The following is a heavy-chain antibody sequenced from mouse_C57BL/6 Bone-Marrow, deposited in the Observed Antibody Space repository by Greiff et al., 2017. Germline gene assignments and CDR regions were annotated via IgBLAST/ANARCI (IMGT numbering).Heavy chain of an antibody. V-gene: IGHV1-81*01. Sequence: VQLQQSGAELARPGASVKLSCKASGYSFTSFGISWVKQRSGLGLEWIGEIYPRSGNTYYTEKFKGKATLAADKSSSTAYMELRSLTSEDSAVYFCARHGNDFDGWGQGATLTVAS. CDR1: GYSFTSFG. J-gene: IGHJ2*01. D-gene: IGHD2-1*01. CDR3: ARHGNDFDG. CDR2: IYPRSGNT.